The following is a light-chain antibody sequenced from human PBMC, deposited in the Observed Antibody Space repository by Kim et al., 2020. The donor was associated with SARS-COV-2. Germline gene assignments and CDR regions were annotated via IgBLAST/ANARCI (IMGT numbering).Light chain of an antibody. J-gene: IGLJ2*01. Sequence: GQKVPLPCSGSGSNIGNNYVSWYQQLPGTAPKLLTYDNNERPSGMPDRFSGAKSGTSTTLGITGLQTGDEADYYCGAWDSSLDALVFGGGTQLTVL. CDR1: GSNIGNNY. CDR2: DNN. V-gene: IGLV1-51*01. CDR3: GAWDSSLDALV.